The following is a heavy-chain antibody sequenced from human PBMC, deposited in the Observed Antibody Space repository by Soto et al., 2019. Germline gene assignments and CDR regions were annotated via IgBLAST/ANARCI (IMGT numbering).Heavy chain of an antibody. J-gene: IGHJ2*01. CDR3: ARDRYSYDSRAYQGVDWYFDL. CDR2: IWYDGSHE. Sequence: PGGSLRLSCAASGFIFSNYGMHWVRQAPGKGLEWVAVIWYDGSHESYAGSVKGRFTISRDNSKNTLFLQMNSLRAEDTAVYYCARDRYSYDSRAYQGVDWYFDLWGRGTLVTVSS. V-gene: IGHV3-33*01. D-gene: IGHD3-22*01. CDR1: GFIFSNYG.